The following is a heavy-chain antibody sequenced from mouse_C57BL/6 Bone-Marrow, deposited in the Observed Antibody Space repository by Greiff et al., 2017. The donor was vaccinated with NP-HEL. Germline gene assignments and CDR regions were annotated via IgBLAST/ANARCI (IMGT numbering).Heavy chain of an antibody. V-gene: IGHV1-82*01. J-gene: IGHJ3*01. CDR3: ARRVLRY. CDR1: GYAFSSSW. CDR2: IYPGDGDT. Sequence: VQLQESGPELVKPGASVKISCKASGYAFSSSWMNWVKQRPGKGLEWIGRIYPGDGDTNYNGKFKGKATLTADKSSSTAYMQLSSLTSEDSAVYFCARRVLRYWGQGTLVTVSA. D-gene: IGHD1-1*01.